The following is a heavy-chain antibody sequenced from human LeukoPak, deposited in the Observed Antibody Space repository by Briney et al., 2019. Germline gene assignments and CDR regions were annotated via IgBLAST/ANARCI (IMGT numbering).Heavy chain of an antibody. J-gene: IGHJ4*02. CDR1: GGSFSGYY. V-gene: IGHV4-34*01. Sequence: PSETLSLTCAVYGGSFSGYYWSWIRQPPGKGLEWIGEINHSGSTNYNPSLKSRVTISVDTSKNQFSLKLSSVTAADTAVYYCARLAAEDDYWAREPWSPSPQ. CDR3: ARLAAEDDY. CDR2: INHSGST. D-gene: IGHD6-13*01.